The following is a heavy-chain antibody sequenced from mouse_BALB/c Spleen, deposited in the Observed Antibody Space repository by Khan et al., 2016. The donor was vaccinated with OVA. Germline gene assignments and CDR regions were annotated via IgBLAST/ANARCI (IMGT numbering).Heavy chain of an antibody. D-gene: IGHD3-3*01. V-gene: IGHV1-34*01. Sequence: VQLKQSGPELMKPGASVKISCKASGYSFTTYYMHWVKQSHGKSLAWIGYIDPFNGGNDYNQNFKGKATLTVDKSSRTDYMHLSSLTSEDSAVYYCARGTFDYWGQGTLVTVSA. J-gene: IGHJ3*01. CDR3: ARGTFDY. CDR2: IDPFNGGN. CDR1: GYSFTTYY.